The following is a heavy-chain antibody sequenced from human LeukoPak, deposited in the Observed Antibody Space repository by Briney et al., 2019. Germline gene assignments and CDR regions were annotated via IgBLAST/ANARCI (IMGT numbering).Heavy chain of an antibody. CDR3: ARANYGSGSYMDV. CDR1: GDSISSSSYY. J-gene: IGHJ6*03. V-gene: IGHV4-39*07. CDR2: IYYSGST. Sequence: SETLSLTCTVSGDSISSSSYYWGWIRQSPGKGLEWIGSIYYSGSTNYNPSLKSRVTISVDTSKNQFSLKLSSVTAADTAVYYCARANYGSGSYMDVWGKGTTVTISS. D-gene: IGHD3-10*01.